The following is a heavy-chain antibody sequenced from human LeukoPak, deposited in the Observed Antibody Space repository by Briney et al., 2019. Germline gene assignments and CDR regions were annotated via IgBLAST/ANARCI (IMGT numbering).Heavy chain of an antibody. CDR2: IYTSGST. V-gene: IGHV4-61*02. Sequence: SETLSLTCTVSGGSISSGSYYWSWIRQPAGKGLEWIGRIYTSGSTNYNPSLKSRVTISVDTSKNQFSLKLSSVTAADTAVYYCATVQREGMYYFDYWGQGTLVTVSS. D-gene: IGHD1-26*01. J-gene: IGHJ4*02. CDR3: ATVQREGMYYFDY. CDR1: GGSISSGSYY.